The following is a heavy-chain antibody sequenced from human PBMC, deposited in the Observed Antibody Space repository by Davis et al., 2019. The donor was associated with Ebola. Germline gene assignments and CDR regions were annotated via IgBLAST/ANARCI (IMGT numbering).Heavy chain of an antibody. CDR1: GFTVISNY. Sequence: GGSLRLSCAASGFTVISNYMTWVRQVPGKGLEWVSVIYNGGTTYYVDSVKGRFTVSRDNSENTLYLQMHSLRTEDTAVYYCARGGGTYYDFWSGQRPYYSYDMDVWGKGTTVTVSS. CDR3: ARGGGTYYDFWSGQRPYYSYDMDV. CDR2: IYNGGTT. V-gene: IGHV3-53*01. J-gene: IGHJ6*04. D-gene: IGHD3-3*01.